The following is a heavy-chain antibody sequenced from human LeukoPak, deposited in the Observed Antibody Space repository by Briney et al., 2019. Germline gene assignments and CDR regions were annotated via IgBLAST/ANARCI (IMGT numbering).Heavy chain of an antibody. Sequence: GGSLRLSCTASEFTVSDNYMSWVRQAPGKGLEWGSTLYIDGSPYHADAVKGRFTTYRDNFRNTLYLKLKRQRCEDTAVYYCASLTYDNSAYHGPVDYWGQGTLVTVSS. CDR1: EFTVSDNY. D-gene: IGHD3-22*01. J-gene: IGHJ4*02. V-gene: IGHV3-66*01. CDR3: ASLTYDNSAYHGPVDY. CDR2: LYIDGSP.